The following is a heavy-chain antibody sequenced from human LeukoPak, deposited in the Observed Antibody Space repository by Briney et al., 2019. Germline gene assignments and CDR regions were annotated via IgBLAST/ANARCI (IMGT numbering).Heavy chain of an antibody. D-gene: IGHD3-22*01. CDR1: GGSISSYY. CDR3: ARAQYYYDSSGYYLAYGMDD. Sequence: SETLSLTCTVSGGSISSYYWSWIRQPAGKGLEWIGRIYTSGSTNYNPSLKSRVTMSVDTSKNQFSLKLSSVTAADTAVYYCARAQYYYDSSGYYLAYGMDDWGRGTTVTVSS. J-gene: IGHJ6*02. CDR2: IYTSGST. V-gene: IGHV4-4*07.